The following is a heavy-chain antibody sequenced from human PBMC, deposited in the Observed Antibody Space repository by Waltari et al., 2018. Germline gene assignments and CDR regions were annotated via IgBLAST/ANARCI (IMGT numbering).Heavy chain of an antibody. CDR3: ARGGSSSWYRFDY. J-gene: IGHJ4*02. V-gene: IGHV3-53*01. Sequence: QCPGKGLGWVSVIYGGGRTYYADSVKGRFTISRDNSKNTLFLQTNSLRAEDTAVYYCARGGSSSWYRFDYWGQGTLVTVSS. D-gene: IGHD6-13*01. CDR2: IYGGGRT.